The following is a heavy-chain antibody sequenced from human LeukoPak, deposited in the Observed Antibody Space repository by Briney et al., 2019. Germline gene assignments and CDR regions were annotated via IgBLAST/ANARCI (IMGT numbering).Heavy chain of an antibody. CDR3: ATGNDKTKWLAFDY. J-gene: IGHJ4*02. D-gene: IGHD6-19*01. CDR2: FDPEDGET. V-gene: IGHV1-24*01. CDR1: GYTLTELS. Sequence: ASVKVSCKVSGYTLTELSMHWVRQAPGKGLEWMGGFDPEDGETIYAQKFRGRVTMTEDTSTDTAYMELSSLRSEDTAVYYCATGNDKTKWLAFDYWGQGTLVTVSS.